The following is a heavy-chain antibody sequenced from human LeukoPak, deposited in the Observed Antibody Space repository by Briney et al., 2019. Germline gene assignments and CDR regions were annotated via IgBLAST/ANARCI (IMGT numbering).Heavy chain of an antibody. D-gene: IGHD3-22*01. CDR3: ARDPLYYYVSSGDSGAFDI. J-gene: IGHJ3*02. CDR2: IWYDGSNK. CDR1: GFTFSSYG. V-gene: IGHV3-33*08. Sequence: GGSLRLSCAASGFTFSSYGMRWVRQAPGKGLEWVAVIWYDGSNKYYADSVKGRFTISRDNSKNTLYLQMNSLRAEDTAVYYCARDPLYYYVSSGDSGAFDIWGQGTMVTVSS.